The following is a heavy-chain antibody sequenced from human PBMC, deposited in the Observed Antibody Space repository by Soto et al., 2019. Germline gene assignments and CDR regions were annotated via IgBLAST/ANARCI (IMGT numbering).Heavy chain of an antibody. CDR2: ISGSGGST. Sequence: EVKLLESVGGFVQPGGSLRLSCAASGFTFSSYAMSWVRQAPGKGLEWYSAISGSGGSTYYADSVKGRFTISRDNSKNTLYLQMNGLKGVDTAVYYCANVQGIAVAGSPHDYYYYYGMHVWGKGTTVTVSS. J-gene: IGHJ6*04. V-gene: IGHV3-23*01. D-gene: IGHD6-19*01. CDR1: GFTFSSYA. CDR3: ANVQGIAVAGSPHDYYYYYGMHV.